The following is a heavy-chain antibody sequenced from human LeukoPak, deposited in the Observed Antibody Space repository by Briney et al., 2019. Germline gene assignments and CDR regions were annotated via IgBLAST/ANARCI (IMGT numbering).Heavy chain of an antibody. CDR2: IYHSGGT. CDR3: ATNGYYCMDV. D-gene: IGHD2-8*01. J-gene: IGHJ6*03. V-gene: IGHV4-4*02. Sequence: PSETLSLTCAVSGGSISCSTNWWSWVRQPPGEGLEWIGEIYHSGGTNYNPSLKSRITISVDKSQNQFSLKVNSLTAADTAVYYCATNGYYCMDVWGKGTTVTVSS. CDR1: GGSISCSTNW.